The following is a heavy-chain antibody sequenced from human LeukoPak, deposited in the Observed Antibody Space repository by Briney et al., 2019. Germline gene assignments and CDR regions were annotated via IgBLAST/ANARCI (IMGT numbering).Heavy chain of an antibody. CDR2: IYYTGST. Sequence: PSETLSLTCPVSGGSVSSSRYYWGWIRQPPGKGLEWIGSIYYTGSTYYKPSLKSRVTISVDASKNQISLKLSSVTAADTAVYFCARHKSFDYLPPIDPWGQGTLVTVSS. J-gene: IGHJ5*02. CDR1: GGSVSSSRYY. CDR3: ARHKSFDYLPPIDP. D-gene: IGHD3-9*01. V-gene: IGHV4-39*01.